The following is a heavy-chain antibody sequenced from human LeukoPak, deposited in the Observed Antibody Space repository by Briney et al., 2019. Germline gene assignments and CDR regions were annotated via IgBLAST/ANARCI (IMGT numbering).Heavy chain of an antibody. J-gene: IGHJ4*02. D-gene: IGHD3-10*01. Sequence: SETLSLPCTAPGGSISRSYWSWIRQAPGKGLDWIGYIYFSGSTPYNPSLKSRVTISVDTSKNQFSLNLSSVTAADTAVYYCARAPPRGSYYRGYFDYWGQGTLVTVSS. CDR3: ARAPPRGSYYRGYFDY. CDR1: GGSISRSY. CDR2: IYFSGST. V-gene: IGHV4-59*01.